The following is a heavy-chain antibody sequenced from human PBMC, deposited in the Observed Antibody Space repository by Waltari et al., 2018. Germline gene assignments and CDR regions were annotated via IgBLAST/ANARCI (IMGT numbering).Heavy chain of an antibody. V-gene: IGHV3-30*18. J-gene: IGHJ4*02. CDR1: GFTFSSYG. Sequence: QVQLVESGGGVVQPGRSLRLSCAASGFTFSSYGMHWVRQAPGKGLEWVACISYDGSNKYYADSVKGRFTISRDNSKNTLYLQMNSLRAEDTAVYYCAKDLVTMVRGVPIDYWGQGTLVTVSS. D-gene: IGHD3-10*01. CDR3: AKDLVTMVRGVPIDY. CDR2: ISYDGSNK.